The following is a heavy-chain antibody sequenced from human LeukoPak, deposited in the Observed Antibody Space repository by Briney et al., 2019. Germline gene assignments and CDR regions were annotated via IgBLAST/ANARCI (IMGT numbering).Heavy chain of an antibody. D-gene: IGHD3-10*01. V-gene: IGHV3-48*02. CDR1: GFTFSTYT. J-gene: IGHJ4*02. CDR2: ISSSSSAI. CDR3: ARDPGDY. Sequence: GGSLRLSCAASGFTFSTYTMNWVRQAPGKGLEWVSYISSSSSAIFYADSVKGRFTISRDNAKNSPYLQMNSLRDEDTAVYFCARDPGDYWGQGTLVTVSS.